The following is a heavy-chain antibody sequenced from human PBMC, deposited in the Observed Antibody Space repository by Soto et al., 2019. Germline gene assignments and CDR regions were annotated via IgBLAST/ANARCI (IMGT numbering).Heavy chain of an antibody. V-gene: IGHV3-30*18. CDR1: GFTFSSYG. CDR2: ISYDGSNK. Sequence: SLRLSCAASGFTFSSYGMHWVRQAPGKGLEWVAVISYDGSNKYYADSVKGRFTISRDNSKNTLYLQMNSLRAEDTAVYYCAKDPHYDILTGRFDYWGQGTLVTVSS. CDR3: AKDPHYDILTGRFDY. J-gene: IGHJ4*02. D-gene: IGHD3-9*01.